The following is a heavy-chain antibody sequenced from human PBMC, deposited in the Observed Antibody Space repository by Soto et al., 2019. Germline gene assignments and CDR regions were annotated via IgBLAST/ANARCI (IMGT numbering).Heavy chain of an antibody. D-gene: IGHD3-22*01. J-gene: IGHJ5*02. CDR1: GCTFSSYA. Sequence: WASVKVSCKASGCTFSSYAISWVRQAPGQGLEWMGGIIPIFGTANYAQKFQGRVTITADKSTSTAYMELSSMRSEDTAVYYCARAYDSSGYFPWGQGTLVTAPQ. V-gene: IGHV1-69*06. CDR2: IIPIFGTA. CDR3: ARAYDSSGYFP.